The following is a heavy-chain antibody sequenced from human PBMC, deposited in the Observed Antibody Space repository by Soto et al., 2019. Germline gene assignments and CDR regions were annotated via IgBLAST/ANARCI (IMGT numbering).Heavy chain of an antibody. CDR2: ISSSSSYI. V-gene: IGHV3-21*01. Sequence: EVQLVESGGGLVKPGGSLRLSCAASGFTFSSYSMNWVRQAPGKGLEWVSSISSSSSYIYYADSVKGRFTISRDNAKNSLYLQMNSLRVEDTALYYCAKDRGGDLMAFDIWGQGKMVTVSS. CDR3: AKDRGGDLMAFDI. J-gene: IGHJ3*02. D-gene: IGHD3-10*01. CDR1: GFTFSSYS.